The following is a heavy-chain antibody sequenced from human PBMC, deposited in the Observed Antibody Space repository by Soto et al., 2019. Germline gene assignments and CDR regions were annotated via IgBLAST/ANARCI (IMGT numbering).Heavy chain of an antibody. V-gene: IGHV3-30-3*01. D-gene: IGHD3-9*01. CDR2: MSHDGSNT. Sequence: QVQLVDSGGGVVQPGRSLRLSCTTSGFRFDTYAMHWVRQAPGKGLEWVAVMSHDGSNTYYADSVKGRFTISRDNSKNTAYLQMNSLRTGGTAADYCARPGSGYDVLTGHYFYYFYDMDFWGQGTTVTVSS. CDR3: ARPGSGYDVLTGHYFYYFYDMDF. CDR1: GFRFDTYA. J-gene: IGHJ6*02.